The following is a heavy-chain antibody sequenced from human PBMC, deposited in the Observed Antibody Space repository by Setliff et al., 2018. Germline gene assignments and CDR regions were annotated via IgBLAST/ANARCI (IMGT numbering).Heavy chain of an antibody. V-gene: IGHV1-18*01. Sequence: ASVKVSCKASGYSFPSYGISWVRQAPGQGLEWMGWISAYNGYIIYAQKLQGRVTMTTDTSTSTAYMEVRSLRSDDTAVYYCARAPGTVVVPASRSAFDIWGQGTMVTVSS. CDR2: ISAYNGYI. CDR3: ARAPGTVVVPASRSAFDI. CDR1: GYSFPSYG. D-gene: IGHD2-2*01. J-gene: IGHJ3*02.